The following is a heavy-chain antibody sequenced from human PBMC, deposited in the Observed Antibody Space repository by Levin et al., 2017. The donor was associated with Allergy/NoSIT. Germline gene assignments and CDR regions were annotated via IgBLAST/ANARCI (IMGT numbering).Heavy chain of an antibody. Sequence: SSETLSLTCAASGFTVSSNYMSWVRQAPGKGLEWVSVIYSGGSTYYADSVKGRFTISRDNSKNTLYLQMNSLRAEDTAVYYCARDGSSIVGAHYYYYGMDGWGQGTTVTVSS. V-gene: IGHV3-66*01. D-gene: IGHD1-26*01. J-gene: IGHJ6*02. CDR3: ARDGSSIVGAHYYYYGMDG. CDR1: GFTVSSNY. CDR2: IYSGGST.